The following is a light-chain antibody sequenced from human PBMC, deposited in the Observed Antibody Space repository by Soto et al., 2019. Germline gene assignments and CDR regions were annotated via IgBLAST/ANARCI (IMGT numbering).Light chain of an antibody. Sequence: EIVLTQSPGTLSLSPGERATLSCRASQSVSSSYLAWYQQKPGQAPRLLIYGASSRATGIPDRFSGSGSGTDFTLPMSRLEPEDFAVYYCQQYGSSRWTFGQGTKVDIK. V-gene: IGKV3-20*01. CDR2: GAS. CDR1: QSVSSSY. CDR3: QQYGSSRWT. J-gene: IGKJ1*01.